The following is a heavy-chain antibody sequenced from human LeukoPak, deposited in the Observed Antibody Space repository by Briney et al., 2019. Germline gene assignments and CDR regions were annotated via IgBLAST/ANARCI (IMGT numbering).Heavy chain of an antibody. V-gene: IGHV3-49*04. Sequence: GGSLRLSCTASGFTFGDYGMSWVRQAPGKGLEWVGFIISKAYGGTTEYAASVKGRFTISRDDSKSIAYLQMNSLKTEDTAVYYCTRGDYYDTSGYYFLFDYWGQGTLVTVSS. CDR3: TRGDYYDTSGYYFLFDY. D-gene: IGHD3-22*01. J-gene: IGHJ4*02. CDR1: GFTFGDYG. CDR2: IISKAYGGTT.